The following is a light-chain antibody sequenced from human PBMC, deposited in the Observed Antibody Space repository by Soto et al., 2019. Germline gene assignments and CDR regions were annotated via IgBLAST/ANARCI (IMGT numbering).Light chain of an antibody. CDR2: GAS. V-gene: IGKV3-15*01. Sequence: EIFMTQSPATLSVSPGERVILSCRASQSVGSTLAWYQRKPGQAPRLLIRGASTRATGVPARCSGSGSGPEFTLTISSLQSEDFAVYYSQQYSTSLTFGGGTTLEIK. CDR3: QQYSTSLT. CDR1: QSVGST. J-gene: IGKJ4*02.